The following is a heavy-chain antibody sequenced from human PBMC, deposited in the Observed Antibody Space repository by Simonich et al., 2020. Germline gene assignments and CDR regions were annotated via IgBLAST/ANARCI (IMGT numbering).Heavy chain of an antibody. CDR2: NNPNSCGT. J-gene: IGHJ2*01. V-gene: IGHV1-2*02. CDR3: ARDSYSSWYFDL. CDR1: GYTFTGYY. D-gene: IGHD6-13*01. Sequence: QVQLVQSGAEVKKPGASVKVSCKASGYTFTGYYMHWVRQAPGQGLEWMGWNNPNSCGTKYAQKFQGRGTMTRDTSISTAYMELSRLRSDDTAVYYCARDSYSSWYFDLWGRGTLVTVS.